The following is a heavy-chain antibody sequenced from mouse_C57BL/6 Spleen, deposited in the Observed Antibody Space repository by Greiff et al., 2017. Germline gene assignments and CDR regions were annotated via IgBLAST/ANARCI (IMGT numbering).Heavy chain of an antibody. V-gene: IGHV1-19*01. CDR1: GYTFTDYY. CDR3: ARERHWDGVYYFDY. Sequence: EVQLQQSGPVLVKPGASVKMSCKASGYTFTDYYMNWVKQSHGKSLEWIGVINPYNGGTSYNQKFKGKATLTVDKSSSTAYMELNSLTSEDSAVYYCARERHWDGVYYFDYWGQGTTLTVSS. J-gene: IGHJ2*01. D-gene: IGHD4-1*01. CDR2: INPYNGGT.